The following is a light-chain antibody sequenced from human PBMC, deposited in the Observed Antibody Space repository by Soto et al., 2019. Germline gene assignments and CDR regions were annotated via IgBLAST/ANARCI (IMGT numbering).Light chain of an antibody. CDR1: QSVSGY. CDR2: DAS. V-gene: IGKV3-11*01. J-gene: IGKJ1*01. Sequence: EIVLTQSPATLSLSPGERATLSCRASQSVSGYLAWYQHKPGQAPRLLIFDASQRATGIPARFRGSGSGTDFTLSISSLEPEDFAVYYCQQRTDRPPWTFGQGTKVDIK. CDR3: QQRTDRPPWT.